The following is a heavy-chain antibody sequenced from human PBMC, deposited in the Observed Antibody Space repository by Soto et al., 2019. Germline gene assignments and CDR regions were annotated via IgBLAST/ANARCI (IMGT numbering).Heavy chain of an antibody. CDR3: ARELPPAPITMARGLRYMDV. CDR2: INHSGST. J-gene: IGHJ6*03. D-gene: IGHD3-10*01. CDR1: GGSFSGYY. Sequence: SQTLSLTCTVYGGSFSGYYWSWIRQPPGRGLEWIGEINHSGSTNYNPSLKSRVTLSVDTSKNQFSLKLSSVTAADTAMYYCARELPPAPITMARGLRYMDVWGKGTTVTVSS. V-gene: IGHV4-34*01.